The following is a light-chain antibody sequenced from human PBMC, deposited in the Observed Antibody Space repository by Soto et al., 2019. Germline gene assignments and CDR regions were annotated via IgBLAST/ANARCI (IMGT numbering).Light chain of an antibody. CDR1: NIGSKS. CDR3: QVWDSSSDLLV. Sequence: SYELTQPPSVSVAPGQTARITCGGNNIGSKSVYWYQQKPGQAPVLVVYDDSDRPSGIPERFSGSNSGNTATLTISRVEAGDEADYYCQVWDSSSDLLVFGGGTKVTVL. CDR2: DDS. J-gene: IGLJ3*02. V-gene: IGLV3-21*02.